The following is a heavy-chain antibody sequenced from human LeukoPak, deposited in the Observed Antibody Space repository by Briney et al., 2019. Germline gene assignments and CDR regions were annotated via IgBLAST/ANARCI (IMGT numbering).Heavy chain of an antibody. Sequence: PGRSLRLSCAASGFTFSSYGMHWVRQAPGKGLEWVAVISYDGSNKYYADSVKGRFTISRDNSKNTLYLQMNSLGAEDTAVYYCSLVGATSYYYYGMDVWGQGTTVTVSS. CDR3: SLVGATSYYYYGMDV. D-gene: IGHD1-26*01. J-gene: IGHJ6*02. CDR1: GFTFSSYG. CDR2: ISYDGSNK. V-gene: IGHV3-30*03.